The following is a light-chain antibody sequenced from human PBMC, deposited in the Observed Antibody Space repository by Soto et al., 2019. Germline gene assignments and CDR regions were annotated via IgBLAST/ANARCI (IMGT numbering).Light chain of an antibody. CDR1: QSISGSY. J-gene: IGKJ1*01. Sequence: EIVLTQSPGTLSLSPGERATLSCTASQSISGSYLAWYQQKPGQAPRVVIYGVSNRATGIPDRFSGSGSGTDFTLTISRLEPEDFAVYYCQQYGSSGTFGQGTKVDIK. V-gene: IGKV3-20*01. CDR2: GVS. CDR3: QQYGSSGT.